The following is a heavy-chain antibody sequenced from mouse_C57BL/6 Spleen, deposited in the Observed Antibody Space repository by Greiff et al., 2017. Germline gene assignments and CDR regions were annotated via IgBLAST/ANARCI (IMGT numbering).Heavy chain of an antibody. CDR1: GFTIKDYY. D-gene: IGHD2-4*01. Sequence: VQLKQSGAELVKPGASVKLSCTASGFTIKDYYMHWVKQRTEQGLEWIGRIDPEAGETKYAPKFKGKATITADTSSNTAYLQLSSLTSEDTAVYYSARGGVMITTHYDAMDYWGQGTSVTVSA. J-gene: IGHJ4*01. CDR3: ARGGVMITTHYDAMDY. V-gene: IGHV14-2*01. CDR2: IDPEAGET.